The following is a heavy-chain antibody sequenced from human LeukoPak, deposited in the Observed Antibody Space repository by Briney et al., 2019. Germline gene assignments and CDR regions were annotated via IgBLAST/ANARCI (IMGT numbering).Heavy chain of an antibody. CDR2: IYSGGST. J-gene: IGHJ6*03. V-gene: IGHV3-66*01. Sequence: PGGSLRLSCAASGFTVSSNYMSWVRQAPGKGLEWVSVIYSGGSTYYADSVKGRFTISRDNSKNTLYLQMNSLRAEDTAVYYCARAVDYYYYMDVWGKGTTVTISS. CDR3: ARAVDYYYYMDV. CDR1: GFTVSSNY.